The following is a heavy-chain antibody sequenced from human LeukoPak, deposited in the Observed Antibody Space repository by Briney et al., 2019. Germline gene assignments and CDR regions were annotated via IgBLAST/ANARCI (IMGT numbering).Heavy chain of an antibody. J-gene: IGHJ4*02. Sequence: GGSLRLSCAPSGFTFSNYDIHWVRQAPGKGLEWVAVISYDGSNKYYADSVKGRFTISRDNSKNTLYLQMNSLRAEDTAVYYCARGSFSGYDSEDYFDYWGQGTLVTVSS. CDR1: GFTFSNYD. V-gene: IGHV3-30*19. CDR2: ISYDGSNK. D-gene: IGHD5-12*01. CDR3: ARGSFSGYDSEDYFDY.